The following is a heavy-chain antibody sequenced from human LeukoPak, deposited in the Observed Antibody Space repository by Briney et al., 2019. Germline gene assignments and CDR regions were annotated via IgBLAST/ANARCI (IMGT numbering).Heavy chain of an antibody. D-gene: IGHD6-19*01. Sequence: TGGSLILSCAASGFTLSSYSMNWVRQAPGKGLEWVSSISSTSSYIYYADSVKARFTISRDNAKNSLYLQMNSLRAEDTAVYYCAREVAVAFDSWGQGTLVTVSS. J-gene: IGHJ4*02. CDR3: AREVAVAFDS. V-gene: IGHV3-21*01. CDR1: GFTLSSYS. CDR2: ISSTSSYI.